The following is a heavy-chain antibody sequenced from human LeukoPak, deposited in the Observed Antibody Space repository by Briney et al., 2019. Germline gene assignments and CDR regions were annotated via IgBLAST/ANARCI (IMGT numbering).Heavy chain of an antibody. D-gene: IGHD3-22*01. Sequence: GGSLRLSCAASGFTFSSYAMSWVRQAPGKGLEWVSVISGSGGSTYYADSVKGRFTSSRDNSKNTLYLQMNSLRAEDTAVYYCAKGGITMIVVVIQYYFDYWGQGTLVTVSS. J-gene: IGHJ4*02. CDR3: AKGGITMIVVVIQYYFDY. V-gene: IGHV3-23*01. CDR1: GFTFSSYA. CDR2: ISGSGGST.